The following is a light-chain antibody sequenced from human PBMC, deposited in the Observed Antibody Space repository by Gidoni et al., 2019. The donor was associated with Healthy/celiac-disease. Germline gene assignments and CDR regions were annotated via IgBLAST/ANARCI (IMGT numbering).Light chain of an antibody. Sequence: QSVLTQPPSASGAPVQRVTISCTGSSSNIGAGYDVHWYQQLPGTAPKLLIYGNSHRPSGFPDRFSGSKSGTSASLAITGLQAEDEADYYCQSYDSSLSGYVFGTGTKVTVL. J-gene: IGLJ1*01. V-gene: IGLV1-40*01. CDR3: QSYDSSLSGYV. CDR2: GNS. CDR1: SSNIGAGYD.